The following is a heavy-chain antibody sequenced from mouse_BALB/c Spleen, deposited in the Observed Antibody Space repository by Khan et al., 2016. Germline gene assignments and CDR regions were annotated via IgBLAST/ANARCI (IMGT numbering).Heavy chain of an antibody. Sequence: QVQLQQSGTELPRPGASVKLSCKASVYTFTDYYLHWVKQRTGQGLEWIGEIFPGSGITYYNEKFKGKASLNADTSSSTAYMQLSSLTSEDSAVYFCARSYYGYFAMDYWGHGASVTVSS. CDR3: ARSYYGYFAMDY. V-gene: IGHV1-77*01. CDR1: VYTFTDYY. CDR2: IFPGSGIT. D-gene: IGHD1-2*01. J-gene: IGHJ4*01.